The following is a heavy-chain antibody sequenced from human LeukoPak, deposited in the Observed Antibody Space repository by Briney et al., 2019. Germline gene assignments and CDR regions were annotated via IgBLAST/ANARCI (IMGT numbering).Heavy chain of an antibody. Sequence: GGSLRLSCAASGFTFSDYYMSWIRQAPGKGLEWVSYISSSGSTIYYADSVKGRFTISRDNAKNSLYLQMNSLRAEDTAVYYCARATSYGSGPNYYYYYMDVWGKGTTVTISS. CDR3: ARATSYGSGPNYYYYYMDV. V-gene: IGHV3-11*01. D-gene: IGHD3-10*01. CDR1: GFTFSDYY. J-gene: IGHJ6*03. CDR2: ISSSGSTI.